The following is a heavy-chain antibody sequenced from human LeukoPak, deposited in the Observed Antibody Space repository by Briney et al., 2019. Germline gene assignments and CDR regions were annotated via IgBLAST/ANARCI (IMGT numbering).Heavy chain of an antibody. J-gene: IGHJ4*02. D-gene: IGHD5-12*01. V-gene: IGHV1-8*03. Sequence: GASVKVSCKASGYTFTSYDINWVRQATGQGLEWMGWMNPNSGNTGYAQKFQGRVTITRNTSISTAYMELSSLRSDDTAFYYCARNSRVASTSGLNYWGQGTLVTVSS. CDR1: GYTFTSYD. CDR2: MNPNSGNT. CDR3: ARNSRVASTSGLNY.